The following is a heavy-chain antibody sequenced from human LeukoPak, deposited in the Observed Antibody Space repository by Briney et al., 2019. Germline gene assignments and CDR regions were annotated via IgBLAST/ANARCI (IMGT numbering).Heavy chain of an antibody. J-gene: IGHJ3*02. CDR3: ARRGDGGRAFDI. CDR1: GFTVSSKY. D-gene: IGHD2-21*02. CDR2: IYSGGPT. Sequence: GGSLRLSCAASGFTVSSKYMTWVRQAPGKGLEWVSVIYSGGPTYYADSVKGGVTISRDNSENTVYLQMNSLRVEDTAMYYCARRGDGGRAFDIWGQGTMVTVSS. V-gene: IGHV3-66*01.